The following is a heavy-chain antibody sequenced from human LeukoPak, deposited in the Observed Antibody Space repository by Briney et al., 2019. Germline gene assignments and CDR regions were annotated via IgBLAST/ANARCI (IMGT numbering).Heavy chain of an antibody. Sequence: SETLSLTCTVSGGSISSSSYYWGWVRQPPGKGLEWIANIYYGGSTYYSPSLRSRVTISVDTSKNQFSLKLTSVTAADTAVYYCARHASVSGNWPRPLDYWGQGSLVTVSS. CDR3: ARHASVSGNWPRPLDY. J-gene: IGHJ4*02. CDR2: IYYGGST. CDR1: GGSISSSSYY. V-gene: IGHV4-39*01. D-gene: IGHD3-3*01.